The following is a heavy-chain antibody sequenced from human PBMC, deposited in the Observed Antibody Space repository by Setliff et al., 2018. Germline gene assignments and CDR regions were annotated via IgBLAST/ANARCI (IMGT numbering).Heavy chain of an antibody. D-gene: IGHD3-10*01. J-gene: IGHJ6*03. CDR2: INTNTGNP. V-gene: IGHV7-4-1*04. Sequence: GASVKVSCKASGYTFTTYAIGWMRQAPGQGLEWMGWINTNTGNPSYAQDFTGRFVFSLDTSVSMAYLQISSLKAEDTAVYYCARASRFGTIVYKGYYYMDVWGKGTTVTVSS. CDR1: GYTFTTYA. CDR3: ARASRFGTIVYKGYYYMDV.